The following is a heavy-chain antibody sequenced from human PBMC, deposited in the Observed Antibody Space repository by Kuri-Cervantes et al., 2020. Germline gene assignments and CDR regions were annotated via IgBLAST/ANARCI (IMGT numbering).Heavy chain of an antibody. CDR1: GGTFSSYA. Sequence: SVKVSCKASGGTFSSYAISWVRQAPGQGLEWMGGIIPIFGTANYAQKFQGRVTITADKSTSTAYMELSSLRSEDTAVYYCARVAHAERPDYHYYCMDVWGKGTTVTVSS. D-gene: IGHD1-1*01. CDR3: ARVAHAERPDYHYYCMDV. V-gene: IGHV1-69*06. CDR2: IIPIFGTA. J-gene: IGHJ6*03.